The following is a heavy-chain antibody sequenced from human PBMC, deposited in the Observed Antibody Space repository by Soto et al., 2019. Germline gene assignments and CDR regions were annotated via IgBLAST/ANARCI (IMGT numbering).Heavy chain of an antibody. Sequence: XETLSRTCTVSGGSISSYYWSWIRQPPGKGLEWIGYIYYSGSTNYNPSLKSRVTIAVDTSKNQFSLKLSSVTAADTAVYDCARDHAMVRGVTTYYSYGMDASRQGTTDTVSS. CDR3: ARDHAMVRGVTTYYSYGMDA. CDR1: GGSISSYY. V-gene: IGHV4-59*01. D-gene: IGHD3-10*01. CDR2: IYYSGST. J-gene: IGHJ6*02.